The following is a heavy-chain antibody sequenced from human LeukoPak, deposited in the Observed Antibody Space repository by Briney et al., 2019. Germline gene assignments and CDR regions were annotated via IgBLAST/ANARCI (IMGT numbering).Heavy chain of an antibody. Sequence: GGSLRLSCAASGFTFSSYAMSWVRQAPGNGLEWVSAISGSGGSTYYADSVKGRFTISRDNSKNTLYLQMNSLRAEDTAVYYCAKDRGYSYGFGNYYFDYWGQGTLVTVSS. CDR2: ISGSGGST. J-gene: IGHJ4*02. CDR1: GFTFSSYA. CDR3: AKDRGYSYGFGNYYFDY. D-gene: IGHD5-18*01. V-gene: IGHV3-23*01.